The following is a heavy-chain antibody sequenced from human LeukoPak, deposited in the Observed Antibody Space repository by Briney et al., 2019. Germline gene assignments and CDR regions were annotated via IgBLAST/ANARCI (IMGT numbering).Heavy chain of an antibody. CDR2: ISGSGGST. J-gene: IGHJ4*02. Sequence: GGSLRLSCAASGFIFSSYDMSWVRQAPGKGLEWVSAISGSGGSTYYADSVKGRFTISRDNSKNTLFLQINSLRVEDAAVYYCAKDRPTTGPDYWGQGTLVTVSS. CDR3: AKDRPTTGPDY. CDR1: GFIFSSYD. V-gene: IGHV3-23*01. D-gene: IGHD1-1*01.